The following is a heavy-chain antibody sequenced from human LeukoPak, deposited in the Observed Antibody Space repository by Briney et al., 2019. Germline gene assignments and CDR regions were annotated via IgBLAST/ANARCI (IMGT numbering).Heavy chain of an antibody. V-gene: IGHV3-30*02. J-gene: IGHJ4*02. D-gene: IGHD6-19*01. CDR1: GFDFSNNG. CDR2: IRYDAANQ. Sequence: PGGSLRLSCGASGFDFSNNGMHWVRQAPGKGLEWVAFIRYDAANQYYADSVKGRFTISRDNSKNTLYLQMDSLRSEDTAIYHCAKDIAVSDSYFDYWGQGTLVIVSS. CDR3: AKDIAVSDSYFDY.